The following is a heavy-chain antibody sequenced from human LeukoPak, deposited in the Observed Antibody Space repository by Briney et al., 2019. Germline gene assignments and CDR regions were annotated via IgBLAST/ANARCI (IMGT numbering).Heavy chain of an antibody. J-gene: IGHJ3*02. D-gene: IGHD3-16*01. V-gene: IGHV1-2*02. CDR2: IGPNSGGT. CDR1: GYTFTGYY. Sequence: GASVKVSCKASGYTFTGYYMHWVRQAPGQGLEWMGWIGPNSGGTNYAQNFQGRVTMTRDTSVSTAYMELSSLRSDDTAVYYCARLGSSDIWGQGTMVTVSS. CDR3: ARLGSSDI.